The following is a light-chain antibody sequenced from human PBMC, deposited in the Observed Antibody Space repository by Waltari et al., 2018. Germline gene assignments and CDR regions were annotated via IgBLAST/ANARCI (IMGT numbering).Light chain of an antibody. CDR2: SND. V-gene: IGLV1-44*01. CDR1: RFNIRSNA. CDR3: AAWDDSLNGHWV. Sequence: QSVLTQPPSASGTPGQRVTISCSGSRFNIRSNAVNWYQQLPGTAPKLLIYSNDQRPSGVPDRFSGSKSGTSASLAISGLQSEEEADYYCAAWDDSLNGHWVFGGGTKLTVL. J-gene: IGLJ3*02.